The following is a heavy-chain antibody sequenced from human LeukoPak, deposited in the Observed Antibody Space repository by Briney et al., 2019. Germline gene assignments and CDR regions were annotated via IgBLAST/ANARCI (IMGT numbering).Heavy chain of an antibody. V-gene: IGHV3-48*04. J-gene: IGHJ4*02. D-gene: IGHD4-17*01. Sequence: GGSLRLSCAASGFTFSSYSMNWVRQAPGKGLEWVSYISSSSATTHYADSVKGRFTISRDNAKSPLFLQMNSLRVEDTAVYYCGRGRHGDYPPDFWGQGTLVTVSS. CDR1: GFTFSSYS. CDR2: ISSSSATT. CDR3: GRGRHGDYPPDF.